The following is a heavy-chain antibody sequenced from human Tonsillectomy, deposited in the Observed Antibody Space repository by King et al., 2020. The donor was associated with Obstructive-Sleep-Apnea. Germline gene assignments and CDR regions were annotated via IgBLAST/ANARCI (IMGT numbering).Heavy chain of an antibody. V-gene: IGHV4-39*07. CDR2: IYHSGET. Sequence: QLQESGPGLVKPSETLSLTCSVSGDSVSSSRYYWGWIRQPPGQGLEWIVSIYHSGETVYNPSLRSRLTISVDTSRNQFSLGLRSVTAADTAVYYCTGSLGLPDYWGHGTRVTVSS. CDR3: TGSLGLPDY. CDR1: GDSVSSSRYY. J-gene: IGHJ4*01.